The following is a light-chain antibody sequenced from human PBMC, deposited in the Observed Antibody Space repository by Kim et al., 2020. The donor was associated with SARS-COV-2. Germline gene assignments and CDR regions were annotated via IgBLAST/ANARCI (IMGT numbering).Light chain of an antibody. CDR3: CSRDSSGDLYV. CDR2: ANT. Sequence: ALGQTVRITCQGDSLRSYYVSWYQQKPGQAPVLVVYANTGRPSGITDRFSGASSRDTASLTITGAQAEDEADYYCCSRDSSGDLYVFGSGTRVTVL. J-gene: IGLJ1*01. CDR1: SLRSYY. V-gene: IGLV3-19*01.